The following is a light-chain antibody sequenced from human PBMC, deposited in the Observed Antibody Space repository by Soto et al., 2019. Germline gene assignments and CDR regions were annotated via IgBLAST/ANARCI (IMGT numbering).Light chain of an antibody. CDR1: SSDVGDYNY. Sequence: QSALTQPASVSGSPGQSITISCTGTSSDVGDYNYVSWYQQHPGKAPKLMIYEVSHRLSGVSNRFSGSKSGYTASLTISGLQDEDEADYYCSSYIRNSIVVFCGGTKLTVL. CDR3: SSYIRNSIVV. J-gene: IGLJ2*01. CDR2: EVS. V-gene: IGLV2-14*01.